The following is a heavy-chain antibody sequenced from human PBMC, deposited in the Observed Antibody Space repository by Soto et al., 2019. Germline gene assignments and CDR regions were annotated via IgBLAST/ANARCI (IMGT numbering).Heavy chain of an antibody. J-gene: IGHJ4*02. CDR2: ISYDGSNK. CDR1: GFTFSSYG. D-gene: IGHD3-22*01. Sequence: QVQLVESGGGVVQPGRSLRLSCAASGFTFSSYGMHWVRQAPGKGLEWVAVISYDGSNKYYADSVKGRFTISRDNSKNTLYLQMSSLRAEDTAVYYCAKGDYYDSSGFGYWGQGTLVTVSS. CDR3: AKGDYYDSSGFGY. V-gene: IGHV3-30*18.